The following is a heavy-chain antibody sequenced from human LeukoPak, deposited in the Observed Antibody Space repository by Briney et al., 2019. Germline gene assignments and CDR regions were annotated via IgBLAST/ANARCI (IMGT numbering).Heavy chain of an antibody. CDR2: IRYDGSNK. Sequence: GGSLRLSCAASGFTFSSYGMHWVRQAPGKGLEWVAFIRYDGSNKYYADSVKGRFTISRDNAKNSLYLQMNSLRAEDTAVYYCARDWYYDILTGPGYMDVWGKGTAVTISS. V-gene: IGHV3-30*02. D-gene: IGHD3-9*01. J-gene: IGHJ6*03. CDR3: ARDWYYDILTGPGYMDV. CDR1: GFTFSSYG.